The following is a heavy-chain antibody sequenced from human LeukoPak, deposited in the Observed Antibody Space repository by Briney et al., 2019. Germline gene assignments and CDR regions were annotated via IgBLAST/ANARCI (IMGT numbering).Heavy chain of an antibody. CDR1: GFTFSNYW. J-gene: IGHJ4*02. D-gene: IGHD2/OR15-2a*01. CDR2: IKNNGSIT. V-gene: IGHV3-74*01. CDR3: ARTDYLTN. Sequence: GGSLRLSCAASGFTFSNYWMHWVRQAPGKGLVWVSRIKNNGSITNYADSVKGRFTISRDNAKNTLHLQMNSLRAEDTAVYYCARTDYLTNWGQGTLVTVSS.